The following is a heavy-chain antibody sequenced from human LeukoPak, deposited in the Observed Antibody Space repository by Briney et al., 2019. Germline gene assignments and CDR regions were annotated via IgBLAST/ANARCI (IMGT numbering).Heavy chain of an antibody. CDR2: IYYSGST. CDR3: ARSPFIVGATRFYYYYYMDV. J-gene: IGHJ6*03. D-gene: IGHD1-26*01. V-gene: IGHV4-39*07. CDR1: GGSISSSGYY. Sequence: SETLSLTCTVSGGSISSSGYYWGWIRQPPGKGLEWIGSIYYSGSTYYNPSLKSRVTISVDTSKNQFSLKPSSVTAADTAVYYCARSPFIVGATRFYYYYYMDVWGKGTTVTVSS.